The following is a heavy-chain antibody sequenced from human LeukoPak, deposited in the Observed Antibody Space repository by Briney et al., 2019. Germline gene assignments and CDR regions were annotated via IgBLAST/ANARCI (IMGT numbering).Heavy chain of an antibody. J-gene: IGHJ6*02. CDR3: ARELGGAGSYFFSYYGMDV. CDR2: ISGYNGNT. D-gene: IGHD3-10*01. V-gene: IGHV1-18*01. CDR1: GYTFTSYG. Sequence: ASVKVSCKASGYTFTSYGINWVRQAPGQGLEWMGWISGYNGNTKYAQKLQGRVTMTTDTSTSTAYMELRSLRSDDTAVYYCARELGGAGSYFFSYYGMDVWGQGTTVTVSS.